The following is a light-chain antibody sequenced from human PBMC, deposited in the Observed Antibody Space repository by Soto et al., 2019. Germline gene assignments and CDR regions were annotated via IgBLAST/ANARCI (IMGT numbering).Light chain of an antibody. J-gene: IGKJ1*01. CDR2: AAS. CDR1: QSISSY. Sequence: DIQRTQSPSSLSASVGDRVTIPCRSSQSISSYLNWYQQKPGKAPKLLIYAASSLQSGVPSRFSGSGSGTDFTLTISSLQPEDFATYYCQQSYSTRWTFGQGTKVDI. CDR3: QQSYSTRWT. V-gene: IGKV1-39*01.